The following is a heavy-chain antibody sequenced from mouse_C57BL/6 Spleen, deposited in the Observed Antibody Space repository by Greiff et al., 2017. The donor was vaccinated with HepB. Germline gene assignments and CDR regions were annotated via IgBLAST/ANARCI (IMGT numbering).Heavy chain of an antibody. CDR1: GYTFTSYW. J-gene: IGHJ3*01. Sequence: QVQLQQPGAELVKPGASVKLSCKASGYTFTSYWMHWVKQRPGQGLEWIGMIHPNSGSTNYNEKFKSKATLTVDKSSSTAYMQLSSLTSEDSAVYYCARAPIYDGYYRFAYWGQGTLVTVSA. V-gene: IGHV1-64*01. D-gene: IGHD2-3*01. CDR2: IHPNSGST. CDR3: ARAPIYDGYYRFAY.